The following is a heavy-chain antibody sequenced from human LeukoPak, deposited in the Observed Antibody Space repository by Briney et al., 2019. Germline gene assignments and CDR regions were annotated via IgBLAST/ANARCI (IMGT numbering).Heavy chain of an antibody. CDR3: ARDIQEWEFFDY. CDR2: ITPMFGTS. Sequence: ASVRVSCKASGGTFSRHTISWVRQSPGQGLEWMGGITPMFGTSNYAQKFRGRVTITADESTSTAYVELSSLRSEDTAVYYCARDIQEWEFFDYWGQGTLVTVSS. CDR1: GGTFSRHT. V-gene: IGHV1-69*13. D-gene: IGHD1-26*01. J-gene: IGHJ4*02.